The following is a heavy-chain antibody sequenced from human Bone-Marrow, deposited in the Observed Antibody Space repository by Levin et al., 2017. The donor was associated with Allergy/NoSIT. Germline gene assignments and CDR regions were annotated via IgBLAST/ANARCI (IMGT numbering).Heavy chain of an antibody. CDR3: ARVVREMATMGDWFDP. CDR1: GGTFSSYA. D-gene: IGHD5-24*01. Sequence: KISCKASGGTFSSYAISWVRQAPGQGLEWMGGIIPIFGTANYAQKFQGRVTITADKSTSTAYMELSSLRSEDTAVYYCARVVREMATMGDWFDPWGQGTLVTVSS. V-gene: IGHV1-69*06. CDR2: IIPIFGTA. J-gene: IGHJ5*02.